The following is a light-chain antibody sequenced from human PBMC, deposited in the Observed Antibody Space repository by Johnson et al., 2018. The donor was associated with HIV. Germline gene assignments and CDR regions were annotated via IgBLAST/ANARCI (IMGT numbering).Light chain of an antibody. CDR3: GTWDSSLSAYV. CDR2: DSY. Sequence: QSVLSQPPSVSAAPGQKVTISCSGSSSDMGNYAVSWYQQLPGTAPKLLIYDSYKRPSGIPDRFSGSKSGTSATLGITGLQTGDEADYYCGTWDSSLSAYVFGTGTKVTVL. J-gene: IGLJ1*01. V-gene: IGLV1-51*01. CDR1: SSDMGNYA.